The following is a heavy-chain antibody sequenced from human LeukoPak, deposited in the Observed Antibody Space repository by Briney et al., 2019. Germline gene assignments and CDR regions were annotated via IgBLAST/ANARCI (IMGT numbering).Heavy chain of an antibody. CDR2: ISADETA. CDR1: GFTFSKFA. V-gene: IGHV3-23*02. D-gene: IGHD3-10*01. CDR3: AKGHGSGSYSH. Sequence: GGSLRLSCAASGFTFSKFAMTWVRQGPGKGLEWVAAISADETAYYGDSVKGRFTISKDNSKNNLYLQMNSLRGEDTALYFCAKGHGSGSYSHWGQGTLVTVSS. J-gene: IGHJ4*02.